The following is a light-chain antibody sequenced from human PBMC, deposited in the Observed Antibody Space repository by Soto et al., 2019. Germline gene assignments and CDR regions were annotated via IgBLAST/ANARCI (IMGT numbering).Light chain of an antibody. CDR1: QSVSSSQ. J-gene: IGKJ1*01. CDR3: QQYGTSPPWT. V-gene: IGKV3-20*01. Sequence: EIVLTQAPGTVSLSPGERATLSCRASQSVSSSQLAWYQHKRGQAPRLIIYDASTRATGIPARFSGGVSGTDFTLTISRLQSADFGLYFCQQYGTSPPWTFGQGTKVDIK. CDR2: DAS.